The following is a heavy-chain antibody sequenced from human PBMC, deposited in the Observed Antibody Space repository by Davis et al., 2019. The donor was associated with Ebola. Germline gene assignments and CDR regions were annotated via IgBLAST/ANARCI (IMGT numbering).Heavy chain of an antibody. V-gene: IGHV3-33*08. CDR2: IWYDGSNK. Sequence: GESLKISCSASGFIFSDYYMSWVRQAPGKGLEWVAVIWYDGSNKYYADSLKGRFTISRDNAKNSLYLQMNSLRDEDTAVYYCARRRAYCGGDCYSNYFDYGGQGTLVTVSS. D-gene: IGHD2-21*02. CDR3: ARRRAYCGGDCYSNYFDY. CDR1: GFIFSDYY. J-gene: IGHJ4*02.